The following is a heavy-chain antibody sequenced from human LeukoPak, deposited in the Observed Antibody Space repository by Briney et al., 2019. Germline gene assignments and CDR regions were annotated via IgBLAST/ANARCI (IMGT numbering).Heavy chain of an antibody. CDR2: ISSGGSYI. D-gene: IGHD2-2*01. Sequence: GGSLRLSCAASGFTFSDYAMNWVRQAPGKGLEWVSSISSGGSYISYADSVKGRFTVSRDNDKDSLFLQMRSLRDEDTAVYYCARGPALYCTSSSCLDGVDWGQGTLVSVSS. V-gene: IGHV3-21*01. CDR1: GFTFSDYA. J-gene: IGHJ4*02. CDR3: ARGPALYCTSSSCLDGVD.